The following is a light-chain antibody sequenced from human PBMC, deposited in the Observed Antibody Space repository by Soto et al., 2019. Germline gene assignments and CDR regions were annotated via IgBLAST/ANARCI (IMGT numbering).Light chain of an antibody. CDR1: QSLLYSDGDKY. CDR2: LAS. J-gene: IGKJ5*01. CDR3: MQALQTPNT. V-gene: IGKV2-28*01. Sequence: IVMTQSPLSMGVTPGEPASISCGCSQSLLYSDGDKYLDWCLQKPGQSPQLXXYLASNRASGVPARFSGNGSGTYFTLKISRVEAEDVGLYYCMQALQTPNTFGQGTRLEIK.